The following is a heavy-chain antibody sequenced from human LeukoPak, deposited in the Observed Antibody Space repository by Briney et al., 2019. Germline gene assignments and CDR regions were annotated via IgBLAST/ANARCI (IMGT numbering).Heavy chain of an antibody. D-gene: IGHD2-2*01. J-gene: IGHJ6*02. CDR2: IYPGDSDT. CDR3: ARRDGYCSSTSCYADYYYGMDV. CDR1: GYSFTSYW. Sequence: GESLKISCKGSGYSFTSYWIGWVRQMPGKGLEWMGIIYPGDSDTRYSPSFQGQVTISADKSISTAYLQWSSLKASDTAMYYCARRDGYCSSTSCYADYYYGMDVWGQGTTVTVSS. V-gene: IGHV5-51*01.